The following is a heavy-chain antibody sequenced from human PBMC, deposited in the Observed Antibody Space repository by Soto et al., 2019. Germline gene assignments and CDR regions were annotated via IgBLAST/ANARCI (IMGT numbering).Heavy chain of an antibody. Sequence: GGSLRLSCVGSGFTCSSYGMHWVRQAPGKGLECVAVISDSGSSHYYAASVEGRFTISTENSKNTLSLHMDRLRVEDTAVYYCAKDRGRDCPDNSCYFGADYWGQGPPVTVSS. D-gene: IGHD2-2*01. V-gene: IGHV3-30*18. CDR1: GFTCSSYG. CDR2: ISDSGSSH. J-gene: IGHJ4*02. CDR3: AKDRGRDCPDNSCYFGADY.